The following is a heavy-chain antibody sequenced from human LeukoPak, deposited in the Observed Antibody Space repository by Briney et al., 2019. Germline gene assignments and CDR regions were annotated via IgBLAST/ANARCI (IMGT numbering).Heavy chain of an antibody. CDR1: GFTFSDYY. Sequence: PGGSLRLSCEASGFTFSDYYMSWIRQAPGKGLEWGSYISSSGSTIYYADSVKGRFTISRDNAKNSLYLQMNSLRAEDTAVYYCARTSDSSGYYGFDYWGQGTLVTVSS. CDR3: ARTSDSSGYYGFDY. J-gene: IGHJ4*02. D-gene: IGHD3-22*01. V-gene: IGHV3-11*04. CDR2: ISSSGSTI.